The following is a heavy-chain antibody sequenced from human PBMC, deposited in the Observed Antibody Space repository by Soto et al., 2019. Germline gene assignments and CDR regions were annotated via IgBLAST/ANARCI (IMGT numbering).Heavy chain of an antibody. CDR3: ARGSWWFDP. CDR2: INHSGST. V-gene: IGHV4-34*01. Sequence: QVQLQQWGAGLLKPSETLSLTCAVSDGSVSGYYWSWIRQSPGKGLEWIGEINHSGSTSYNPSLTSRVTISVDTSWNQLSLKLTSVTAADTAVYYCARGSWWFDPWGQGTLVTVSS. J-gene: IGHJ5*02. CDR1: DGSVSGYY. D-gene: IGHD6-6*01.